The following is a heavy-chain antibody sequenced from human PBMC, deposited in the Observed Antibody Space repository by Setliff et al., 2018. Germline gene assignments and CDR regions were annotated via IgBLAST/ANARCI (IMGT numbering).Heavy chain of an antibody. CDR2: IYTDGST. Sequence: KASETLSLTCTVSGDSISRAMYYWSWLRQSAGKGLECIGRIYTDGSTKYNPSFNSRVTLLIDTSKSQFFLKLNSVTAADTGVYYCARMTGFAYMDVWGKGTPVTVSS. CDR1: GDSISRAMYY. V-gene: IGHV4-61*02. J-gene: IGHJ6*03. CDR3: ARMTGFAYMDV.